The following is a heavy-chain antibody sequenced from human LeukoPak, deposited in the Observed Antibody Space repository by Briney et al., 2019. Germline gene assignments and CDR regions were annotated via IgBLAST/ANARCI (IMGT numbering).Heavy chain of an antibody. Sequence: GGSVNVSCKAPGYTFPSYGIRWVRQAPGQGLEWMGWISAYNGNTNYAQKLQGRVTMTTDTSTSTAYMELRSLRSDDTAVYYCARGGYSYGYLSSWYFDYWGQGTLVTVSS. V-gene: IGHV1-18*01. CDR3: ARGGYSYGYLSSWYFDY. CDR1: GYTFPSYG. J-gene: IGHJ4*02. CDR2: ISAYNGNT. D-gene: IGHD5-18*01.